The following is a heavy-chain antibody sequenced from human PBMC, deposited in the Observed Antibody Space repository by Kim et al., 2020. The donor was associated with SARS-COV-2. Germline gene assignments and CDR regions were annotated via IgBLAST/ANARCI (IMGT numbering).Heavy chain of an antibody. J-gene: IGHJ4*02. CDR3: AKERIAAGKNSFDY. CDR1: GDSTSNYF. CDR2: IYSSGSA. D-gene: IGHD6-13*01. V-gene: IGHV4-4*07. Sequence: SETLSLTCTVSGDSTSNYFWSWIRQPAGKGLEWIGRIYSSGSAIYNPSLRSRVTMSVDTSTNQLSLRLSSVTAADTAVYYCAKERIAAGKNSFDYWGQGTLVTVAS.